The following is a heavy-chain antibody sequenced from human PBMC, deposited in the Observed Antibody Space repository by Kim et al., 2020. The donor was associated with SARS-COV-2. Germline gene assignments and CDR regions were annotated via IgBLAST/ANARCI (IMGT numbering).Heavy chain of an antibody. J-gene: IGHJ3*02. CDR1: GYTFTGYY. V-gene: IGHV1-2*02. D-gene: IGHD2-15*01. Sequence: ASVKVSCKASGYTFTGYYMHWVRQAPGQGLEWMGWINPNSGGTNYAQKFQGRVTMTRDTSISTAYMELSRLRSDDTAVYYCASFVVVVAATPVRSAFDIWGQGTMVTVSS. CDR2: INPNSGGT. CDR3: ASFVVVVAATPVRSAFDI.